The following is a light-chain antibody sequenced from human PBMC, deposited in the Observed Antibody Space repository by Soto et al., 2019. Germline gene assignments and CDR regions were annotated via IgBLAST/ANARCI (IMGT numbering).Light chain of an antibody. J-gene: IGKJ4*01. CDR3: QQYNNWPLT. CDR1: QSVSSN. Sequence: EIVITQSPATLSVSPGERATLSCRASQSVSSNLAWYQQKPGQAPRLLIYGASTRATGIPARFSGSASGTEFTLTISSLQSEDFAVYYCQQYNNWPLTFGGGTRWISN. V-gene: IGKV3-15*01. CDR2: GAS.